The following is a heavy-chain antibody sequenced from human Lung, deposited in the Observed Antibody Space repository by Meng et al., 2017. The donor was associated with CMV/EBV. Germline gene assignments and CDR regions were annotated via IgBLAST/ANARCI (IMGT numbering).Heavy chain of an antibody. D-gene: IGHD4-17*01. CDR2: ISSSGNTI. V-gene: IGHV3-11*01. J-gene: IGHJ4*02. Sequence: SCAASGFTVSDYYVSWIRQAPGKGLEWLSYISSSGNTIHYADSVKGRFIISRDTPKNSVSLQMNGLRAEDTAVYYCVREDYGDYFFDTWGQGTLVTCAS. CDR3: VREDYGDYFFDT. CDR1: GFTVSDYY.